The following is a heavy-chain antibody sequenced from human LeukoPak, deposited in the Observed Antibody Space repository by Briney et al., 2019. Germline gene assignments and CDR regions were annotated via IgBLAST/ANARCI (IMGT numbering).Heavy chain of an antibody. CDR1: GGTFSSYA. D-gene: IGHD1-26*01. J-gene: IGHJ3*02. Sequence: GASVKVSCKASGGTFSSYAISWVRQAPGQGLEWMGGIIPIFGTANYAQKFQGRVTITADESTSTAYMELSSLRSEDTAVYYCARHHGWELLDAFDTWGQGTMVTVSS. V-gene: IGHV1-69*13. CDR2: IIPIFGTA. CDR3: ARHHGWELLDAFDT.